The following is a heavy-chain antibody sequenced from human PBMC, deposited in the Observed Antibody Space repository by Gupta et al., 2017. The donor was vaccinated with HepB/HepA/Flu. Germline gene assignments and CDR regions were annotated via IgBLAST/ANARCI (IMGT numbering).Heavy chain of an antibody. V-gene: IGHV3-21*01. CDR2: ITKSGSAK. J-gene: IGHJ4*02. CDR1: GFTFSASS. CDR3: ARPSDF. Sequence: EVQLVESGGGLVKPGGSLRLSCVVSGFTFSASSMNWVRQAPGKGLEWISSITKSGSAKHYADSVRGRFTISRDNAKNSLYLQMTSLRVEDTAVYYCARPSDFWGQGTLVTVSS.